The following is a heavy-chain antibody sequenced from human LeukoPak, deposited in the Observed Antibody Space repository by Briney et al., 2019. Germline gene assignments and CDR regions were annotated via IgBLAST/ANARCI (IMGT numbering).Heavy chain of an antibody. CDR3: AKGLEVGAEPERDI. CDR1: GFTFSDYY. J-gene: IGHJ3*02. CDR2: ISSSGSTI. Sequence: PGGSLRLSCAASGFTFSDYYMSWIRQAPGKGLEWVSYISSSGSTIYYADSVKGRFTISRDNAKNPLYLQMNSLRAEDTAVYYCAKGLEVGAEPERDIWGQGTMVTVSS. D-gene: IGHD1-26*01. V-gene: IGHV3-11*04.